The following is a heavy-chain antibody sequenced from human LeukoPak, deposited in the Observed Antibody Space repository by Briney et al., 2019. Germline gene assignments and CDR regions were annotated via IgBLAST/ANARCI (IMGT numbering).Heavy chain of an antibody. V-gene: IGHV4-34*01. CDR3: ARAKRRTHFDY. CDR1: GGSFSGYY. Sequence: PSETLSLTCAVYGGSFSGYYWSWIRQPPGKGLEWIGEINHSGSTNYNPSLKSRVTISVDTSKNQFSLKLSSVTAADTAAYYCARAKRRTHFDYWGQGTLVTVSS. D-gene: IGHD4/OR15-4a*01. CDR2: INHSGST. J-gene: IGHJ4*02.